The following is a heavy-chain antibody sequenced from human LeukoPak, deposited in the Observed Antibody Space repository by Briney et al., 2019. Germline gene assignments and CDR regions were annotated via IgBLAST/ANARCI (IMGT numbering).Heavy chain of an antibody. J-gene: IGHJ4*02. D-gene: IGHD5-18*01. CDR3: ANTYQYVYTAMVTIFDY. CDR2: ISGSGGST. V-gene: IGHV3-23*01. Sequence: PGGSLRLSCAASGFTFSSYAMSWVRQAPGKGLEWVSAISGSGGSTYYADSVKGRFTISRDNSKNTLYLQMNSLRAEDTAVYYCANTYQYVYTAMVTIFDYWGQGTLVTVSS. CDR1: GFTFSSYA.